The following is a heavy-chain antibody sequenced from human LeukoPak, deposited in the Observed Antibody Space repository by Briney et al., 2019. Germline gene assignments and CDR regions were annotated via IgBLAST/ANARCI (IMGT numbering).Heavy chain of an antibody. CDR2: INPNSGGT. D-gene: IGHD3-22*01. V-gene: IGHV1-2*06. J-gene: IGHJ4*02. CDR1: GYTFTGYY. CDR3: ARDPLYYDSSGYLFDY. Sequence: GASVKVSCKASGYTFTGYYMHWVRQAPGQGLEWMGRINPNSGGTNYAQKFQGRVTMTRDTSISTAYMELSRLRSDDTAVYYCARDPLYYDSSGYLFDYWGQGTLVTVSS.